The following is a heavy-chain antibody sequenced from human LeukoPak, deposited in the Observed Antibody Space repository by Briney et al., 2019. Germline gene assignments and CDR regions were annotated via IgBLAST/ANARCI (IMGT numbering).Heavy chain of an antibody. CDR2: IYSDGTT. V-gene: IGHV3-53*01. Sequence: PGGSLRLSCAASGFTVSSNYMSWVRQAPGKGLEWVSVIYSDGTTYYADSVKGRFTISRDNSKNTLYLQMNSLRAEDTAVYHCARDLRFDYWGLGTLVTVSS. CDR3: ARDLRFDY. CDR1: GFTVSSNY. J-gene: IGHJ4*02. D-gene: IGHD3-16*01.